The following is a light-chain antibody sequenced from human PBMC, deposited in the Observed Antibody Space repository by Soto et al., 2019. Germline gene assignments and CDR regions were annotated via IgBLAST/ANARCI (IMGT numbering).Light chain of an antibody. J-gene: IGKJ1*01. CDR3: QQYSSPPRT. CDR2: GAS. Sequence: EIVLTQSPGSLSLSPGERATLSCGASQSVSSYLAWYQQKPGQAPRLLISGASSRATGFPDRFSGSGSGTDFSLTISRLEPEDSAMDYCQQYSSPPRTFGQGTKVEIK. CDR1: QSVSSY. V-gene: IGKV3-20*01.